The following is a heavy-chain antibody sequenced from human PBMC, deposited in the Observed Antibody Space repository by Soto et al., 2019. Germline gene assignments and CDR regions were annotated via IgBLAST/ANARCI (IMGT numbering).Heavy chain of an antibody. J-gene: IGHJ4*02. V-gene: IGHV3-30*18. CDR3: AKDQTGTTLTGRAPAFDY. CDR1: GFTFSSYG. Sequence: QSGGSLRLSCAASGFTFSSYGMHWVRQAPGKGLEWVAVISYDGSNKYYADSVKGRFTISRDNSKNTLYLQMNSLRAEDTAVYYCAKDQTGTTLTGRAPAFDYWGQGTLVTVSS. CDR2: ISYDGSNK. D-gene: IGHD1-1*01.